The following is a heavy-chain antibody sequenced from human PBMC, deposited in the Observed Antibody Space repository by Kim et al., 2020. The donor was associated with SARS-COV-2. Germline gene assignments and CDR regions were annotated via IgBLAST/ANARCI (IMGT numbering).Heavy chain of an antibody. CDR2: ISGSGGST. CDR1: GFTFSSYA. CDR3: AKDERYYYGSEIIPVNDY. V-gene: IGHV3-23*01. D-gene: IGHD3-10*01. Sequence: GGSLRLSCAASGFTFSSYAMSWVRQAPGKGLEWVSAISGSGGSTYYADSVKGRFTISRDNSKNTLYLQMNSLRAEDTAVYYCAKDERYYYGSEIIPVNDYWGQGTLVTVSS. J-gene: IGHJ4*02.